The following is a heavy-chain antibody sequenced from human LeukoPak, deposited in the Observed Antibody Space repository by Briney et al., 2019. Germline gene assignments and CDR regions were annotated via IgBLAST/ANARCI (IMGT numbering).Heavy chain of an antibody. CDR2: TNYSGTT. CDR3: ARGPEGSGSYMCDY. CDR1: GGSFSSHH. D-gene: IGHD3-10*01. Sequence: PSETLSLTCTVSGGSFSSHHWSWIRQPPGKGLEWIGYTNYSGTTKYNPSLKSRVIMSVDTSKKQFSLGLTSVTAADTAVYYCARGPEGSGSYMCDYWGQGTRVTVSS. J-gene: IGHJ4*02. V-gene: IGHV4-59*11.